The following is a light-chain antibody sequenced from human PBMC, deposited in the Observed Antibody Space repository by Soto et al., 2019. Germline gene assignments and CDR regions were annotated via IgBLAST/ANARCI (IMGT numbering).Light chain of an antibody. CDR1: QSISSW. Sequence: DIQMTQSPSTLSASVGDRVTITCRASQSISSWLAWYQQKPGKAPKLLIYKASSLESGVPSRFSGSGSGTECTLTISSLQPDDFATYYCQQYNSYPPLTFGGGTKVEIK. J-gene: IGKJ4*01. CDR3: QQYNSYPPLT. CDR2: KAS. V-gene: IGKV1-5*03.